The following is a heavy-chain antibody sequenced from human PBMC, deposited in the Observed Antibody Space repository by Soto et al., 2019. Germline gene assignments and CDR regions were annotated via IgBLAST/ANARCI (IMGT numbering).Heavy chain of an antibody. CDR2: IIPILGIA. D-gene: IGHD2-15*01. V-gene: IGHV1-69*02. Sequence: QVQLVQSGAEVKKPGSSVKVSCKASGGTFSSYTISWVRQAPGQGLEWMGRIIPILGIANYAQKFQGRVTITADKSTSTAYMELSSLRSEDTAVYYCAPDCSGGSCYSHYWGQGTLVTVSS. CDR1: GGTFSSYT. CDR3: APDCSGGSCYSHY. J-gene: IGHJ4*02.